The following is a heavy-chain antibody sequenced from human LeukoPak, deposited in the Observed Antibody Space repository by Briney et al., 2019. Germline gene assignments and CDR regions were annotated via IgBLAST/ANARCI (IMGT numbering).Heavy chain of an antibody. Sequence: ASVKVSCKASGYTFTGYYMHWVRQAPGQGLEWMGWINPNSGGTNYAQKFQGWVTMTRDTSISTAYMELSRLRSDDTAVYYCARDQTSYNRGLDYWGQGTLVTVSS. CDR3: ARDQTSYNRGLDY. CDR2: INPNSGGT. D-gene: IGHD7-27*01. J-gene: IGHJ4*02. CDR1: GYTFTGYY. V-gene: IGHV1-2*04.